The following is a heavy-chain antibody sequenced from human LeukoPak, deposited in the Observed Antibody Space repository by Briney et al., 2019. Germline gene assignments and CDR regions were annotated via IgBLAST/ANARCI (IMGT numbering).Heavy chain of an antibody. CDR1: GGSFSGYY. CDR3: ARDARGYSSGWYGY. V-gene: IGHV4-34*01. CDR2: INHSGST. Sequence: TSETLPLTCAVYGGSFSGYYWSWIRQPPGKGLEWIGEINHSGSTNYNPSLKSRVTISVDTSKNQFSLKLSSVTAADTAVYFCARDARGYSSGWYGYWGQGTLVTVSS. D-gene: IGHD6-19*01. J-gene: IGHJ4*02.